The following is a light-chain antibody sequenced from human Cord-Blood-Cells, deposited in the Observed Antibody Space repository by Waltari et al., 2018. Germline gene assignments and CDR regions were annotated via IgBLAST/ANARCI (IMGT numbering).Light chain of an antibody. V-gene: IGLV3-1*01. CDR3: QAWDSSTVV. CDR2: QDS. J-gene: IGLJ2*01. CDR1: KLGDKY. Sequence: SYELTQQPSVSVSPGQTASITCSGDKLGDKYACWYQQKPGQSPVLVIYQDSKRPSGIPERLSGSNSGNPATLTSGGSEAMDEADYYCQAWDSSTVVFGGGTKLTVL.